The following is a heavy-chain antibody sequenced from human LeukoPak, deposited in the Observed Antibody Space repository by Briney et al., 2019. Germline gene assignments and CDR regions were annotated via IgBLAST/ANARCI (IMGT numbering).Heavy chain of an antibody. J-gene: IGHJ4*02. D-gene: IGHD6-13*01. CDR3: ARGVGAAAGPRPLDY. Sequence: PSETLSLTCTVSGGSISSGSYYWSWIRQPAGKGLEWIGRIYTSGSTNYNPSLKSRVTISVDTSKNQFSLKLSSVTAADTAVYYCARGVGAAAGPRPLDYWGQGTLVTVSS. CDR2: IYTSGST. CDR1: GGSISSGSYY. V-gene: IGHV4-61*02.